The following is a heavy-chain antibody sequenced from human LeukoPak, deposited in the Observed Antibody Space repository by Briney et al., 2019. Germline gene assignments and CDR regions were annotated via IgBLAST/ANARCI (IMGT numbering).Heavy chain of an antibody. CDR2: ISGSGGTT. J-gene: IGHJ6*04. CDR1: GFIFSTYV. D-gene: IGHD3-22*01. V-gene: IGHV3-23*01. CDR3: ARGPTMKTDV. Sequence: PGGSLRLSCAASGFIFSTYVMSWVRQAPGKGVEWVSSISGSGGTTYYADSVKGLFTISRDNSKNSLYLQMNSLRAEDTAVYYCARGPTMKTDVWGKGTTVTVSS.